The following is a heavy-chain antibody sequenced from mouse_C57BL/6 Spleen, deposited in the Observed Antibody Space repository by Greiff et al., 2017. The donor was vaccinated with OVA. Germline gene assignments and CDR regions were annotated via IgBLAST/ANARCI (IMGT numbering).Heavy chain of an antibody. CDR2: ISDGGSYT. J-gene: IGHJ1*03. V-gene: IGHV5-4*01. CDR1: GFTFSSYA. Sequence: EVQRVESGGGLVKPGGSLKLSCAASGFTFSSYAMSLVRQTPEKRLEWVATISDGGSYTYYPDNVKGRFTISRDNAKNNLYLQMSHLKSEDTAMYYCARDEETDWYFDVWGTGTTVTVSS. CDR3: ARDEETDWYFDV.